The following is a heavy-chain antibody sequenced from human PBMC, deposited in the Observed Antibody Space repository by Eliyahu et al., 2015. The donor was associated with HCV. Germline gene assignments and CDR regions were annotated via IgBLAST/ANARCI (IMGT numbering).Heavy chain of an antibody. J-gene: IGHJ4*02. CDR3: ASSLPGDFWSGYYGVDY. CDR2: ISSSSSYI. V-gene: IGHV3-21*01. CDR1: GFXFSSYS. D-gene: IGHD3-3*01. Sequence: EVQLVESGGGLVKPGGSLRLSCAASGFXFSSYSMNWVRQAPGKGLEWVSSISSSSSYIYYADSVKGRFTISRDNAKNSLYLQMNSLRAEDTAVYYCASSLPGDFWSGYYGVDYWGQGTLVTVSS.